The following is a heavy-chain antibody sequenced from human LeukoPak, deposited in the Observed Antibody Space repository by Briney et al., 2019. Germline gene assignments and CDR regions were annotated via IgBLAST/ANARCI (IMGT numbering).Heavy chain of an antibody. D-gene: IGHD6-13*01. V-gene: IGHV3-20*04. CDR1: GFTFDDYG. CDR3: ARCSSWYGYYYYMDV. J-gene: IGHJ6*03. CDR2: INWNGGST. Sequence: GSLRLSCAASGFTFDDYGMSWVRQAPGKGLEWVSGINWNGGSTGYADSVKGRFTISRDNAKNSLYLQMNSLRAEDTALYYCARCSSWYGYYYYMDVWGKGTTVTVSS.